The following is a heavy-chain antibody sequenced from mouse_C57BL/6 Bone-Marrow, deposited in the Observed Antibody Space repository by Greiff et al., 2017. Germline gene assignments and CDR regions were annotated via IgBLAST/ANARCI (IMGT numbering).Heavy chain of an antibody. J-gene: IGHJ3*01. CDR1: GFTFSSYG. CDR2: IGPGGGYT. V-gene: IGHV14-1*01. D-gene: IGHD6-1*01. CDR3: TTSVCGCRSFDY. Sequence: EVQLVQSGADLVKPGASVKLSCTASGFTFSSYGMSWVRQRPEQGLEWIGTIGPGGGYTDYTENVQGKATITADTSNNTPYLQLSSLTSEDTAVYYCTTSVCGCRSFDYWGQGTPVTVS.